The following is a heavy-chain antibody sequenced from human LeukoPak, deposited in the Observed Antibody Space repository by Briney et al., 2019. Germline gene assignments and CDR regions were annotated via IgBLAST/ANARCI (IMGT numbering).Heavy chain of an antibody. CDR3: ASGAAGMRTFDY. CDR2: INAGNGNT. V-gene: IGHV1-3*01. Sequence: ASVKVSCKAPGYTFTSYAMHWVRQAPGQRLEWMGWINAGNGNTKYSRKFQGRVTITRDTSASTAYMELSSLRSEDTAVYYCASGAAGMRTFDYWGQGTLVTVSS. J-gene: IGHJ4*02. CDR1: GYTFTSYA. D-gene: IGHD6-13*01.